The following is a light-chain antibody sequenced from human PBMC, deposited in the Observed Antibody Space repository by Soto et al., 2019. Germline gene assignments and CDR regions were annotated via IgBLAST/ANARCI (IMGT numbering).Light chain of an antibody. CDR1: QGVSTN. CDR2: GAS. Sequence: EVVMTQSPATVSVSPGERATLSCRASQGVSTNLAWYQQKPGQAPRLLIYGASGRATAIPARFSGSGSGTEFTLTISSLQSEDCAIYYCQQYDKWPETFGQGTKVDIK. CDR3: QQYDKWPET. V-gene: IGKV3D-15*01. J-gene: IGKJ1*01.